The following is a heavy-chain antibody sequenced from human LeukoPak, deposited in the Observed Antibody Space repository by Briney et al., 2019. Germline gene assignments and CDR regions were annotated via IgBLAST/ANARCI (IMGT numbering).Heavy chain of an antibody. Sequence: SQTLSLTCTVSGDSISSGSYYWGWIRQPPGEGLEWIGSIYYSGSTYYNPSLKSRVTISVDTSKNQFPLKLSSVTAADTAVYYCARREAGFTPYYYYYYYMDVWGKGTTVTVSS. CDR3: ARREAGFTPYYYYYYYMDV. D-gene: IGHD2-15*01. J-gene: IGHJ6*03. CDR2: IYYSGST. V-gene: IGHV4-39*01. CDR1: GDSISSGSYY.